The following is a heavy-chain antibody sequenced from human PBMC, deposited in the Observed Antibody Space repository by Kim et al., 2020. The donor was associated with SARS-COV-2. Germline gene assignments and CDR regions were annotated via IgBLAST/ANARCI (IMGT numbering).Heavy chain of an antibody. D-gene: IGHD3-9*01. V-gene: IGHV4-59*09. CDR3: ARGSDFDWYFFDY. Sequence: NYNPSLESRVTISIDTSKDQFSLRLTSISAADTAVYYCARGSDFDWYFFDYWGQGIPVTVSS. J-gene: IGHJ4*02.